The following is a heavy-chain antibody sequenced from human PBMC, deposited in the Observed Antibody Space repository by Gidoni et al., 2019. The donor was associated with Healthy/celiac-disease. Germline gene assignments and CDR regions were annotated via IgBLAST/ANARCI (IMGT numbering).Heavy chain of an antibody. Sequence: VQLVQSVAEVKKPGAPVTVSCKASGFTFPSYGIRWVRQAPGQGIEWMGWISAYNGNTNYAQKLQGRVTMTTDTSTSTAYMELRSLRSDDTAVYYCARGSLGPYYYYGMDVWGQGTTVTVSS. CDR3: ARGSLGPYYYYGMDV. CDR1: GFTFPSYG. CDR2: ISAYNGNT. V-gene: IGHV1-18*01. D-gene: IGHD7-27*01. J-gene: IGHJ6*02.